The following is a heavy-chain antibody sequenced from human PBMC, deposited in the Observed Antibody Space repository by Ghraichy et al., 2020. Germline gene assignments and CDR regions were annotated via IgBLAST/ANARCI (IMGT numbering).Heavy chain of an antibody. CDR1: GFIFSTYN. J-gene: IGHJ4*02. V-gene: IGHV3-21*01. Sequence: GGSLRLSCAASGFIFSTYNMNWVRQAPGEGLEWVSSITSTSNSIYYADSVKGRFTMSRDNAKNSLYLQMSSLRAEDTAIYYCVRPYSGSYSFDSWGQGTLVTVSS. CDR3: VRPYSGSYSFDS. CDR2: ITSTSNSI. D-gene: IGHD1-26*01.